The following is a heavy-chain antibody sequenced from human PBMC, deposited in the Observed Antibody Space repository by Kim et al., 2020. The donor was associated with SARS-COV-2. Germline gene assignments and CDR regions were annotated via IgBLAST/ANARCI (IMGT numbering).Heavy chain of an antibody. CDR2: ISGSGGST. CDR3: AKYRGIAVAGTASAFDI. Sequence: GWSLRLSCAASGFTFSSYAMSWVRQAPGKGLEWVSAISGSGGSTYYADSVKGRFTISRDNSKNTLYLQMNSLRAEDTAVYYCAKYRGIAVAGTASAFDIWGQGTMVTVSS. D-gene: IGHD6-19*01. J-gene: IGHJ3*02. CDR1: GFTFSSYA. V-gene: IGHV3-23*01.